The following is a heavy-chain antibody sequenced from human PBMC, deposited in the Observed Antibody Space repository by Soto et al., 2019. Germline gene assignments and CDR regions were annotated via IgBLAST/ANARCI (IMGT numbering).Heavy chain of an antibody. Sequence: QVQLVQSGAEVKKPGASVKVSCKASGYTFTSYGISWVRQAPGQGLEWMGWISAYNGNTNYAQKLQGRVTMTTDTSTRTAYMELRSLRSDDTAVYYCACAADYGDYNDAFDIWGQGTMVTVSS. CDR1: GYTFTSYG. J-gene: IGHJ3*02. V-gene: IGHV1-18*01. CDR2: ISAYNGNT. D-gene: IGHD4-17*01. CDR3: ACAADYGDYNDAFDI.